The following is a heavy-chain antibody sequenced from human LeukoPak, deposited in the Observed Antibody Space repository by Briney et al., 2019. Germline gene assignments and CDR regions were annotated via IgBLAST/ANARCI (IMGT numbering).Heavy chain of an antibody. CDR1: GGSFSGYY. J-gene: IGHJ4*02. CDR2: INHSGST. D-gene: IGHD3-16*02. V-gene: IGHV4-34*01. Sequence: LSETLSLTCAVYGGSFSGYYWSWIRQPPGKGPEWIGEINHSGSTNYNPSLKSRVTISVDTSKNQFSLKLSSVTAADTAVYYCARGRGSTFGGVIVKGFDYWGQGTLVTVSS. CDR3: ARGRGSTFGGVIVKGFDY.